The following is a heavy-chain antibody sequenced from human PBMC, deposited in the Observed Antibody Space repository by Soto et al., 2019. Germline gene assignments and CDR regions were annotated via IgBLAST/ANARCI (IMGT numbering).Heavy chain of an antibody. J-gene: IGHJ6*02. CDR1: GGTFSRFG. Sequence: QVQLVQSGAEGKKPGSSVKVSCKASGGTFSRFGISWVRQAPGQGLEWMGGIIPIFGKGDYAPKFRGRVTFTVDEVTTTVYMEMSSLSSGDTAVYYCARVAGPDFSHYYGIDVWGQGTTVTVSS. CDR3: ARVAGPDFSHYYGIDV. D-gene: IGHD6-19*01. V-gene: IGHV1-69*12. CDR2: IIPIFGKG.